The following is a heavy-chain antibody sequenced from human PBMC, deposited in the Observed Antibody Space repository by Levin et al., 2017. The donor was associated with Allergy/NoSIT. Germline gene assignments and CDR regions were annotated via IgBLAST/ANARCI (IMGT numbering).Heavy chain of an antibody. V-gene: IGHV1-69*11. J-gene: IGHJ3*02. D-gene: IGHD3-10*01. CDR2: VIPFLGKT. CDR1: GGTFSNYA. CDR3: AGGGFGGPDGYNI. Sequence: EASVKVSCKASGGTFSNYAITWVRKAPGQGLEWMGRVIPFLGKTNYAQKFQGRLTITADEPTSTAHMDLTRLRSDDTAVYYCAGGGFGGPDGYNIWGQGTMVSVSS.